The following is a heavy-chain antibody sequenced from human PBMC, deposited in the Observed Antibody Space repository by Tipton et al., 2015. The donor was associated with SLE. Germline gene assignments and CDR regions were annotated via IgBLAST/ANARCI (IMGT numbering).Heavy chain of an antibody. Sequence: TLSLTCTVSGGSISSGSYYWSWIRQPAGKGLEWIGYIYTRGSTYYNPSLKSRVTISLDTSKNQFSLKLNSVTAADTAVYYCASGIAVAGMGDYWGQGTLVTVSS. J-gene: IGHJ4*02. CDR2: IYTRGST. V-gene: IGHV4-61*09. CDR3: ASGIAVAGMGDY. CDR1: GGSISSGSYY. D-gene: IGHD6-19*01.